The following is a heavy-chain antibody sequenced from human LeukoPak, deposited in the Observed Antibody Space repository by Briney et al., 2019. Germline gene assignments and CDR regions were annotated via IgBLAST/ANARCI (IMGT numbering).Heavy chain of an antibody. D-gene: IGHD1-26*01. CDR2: ISGSGGST. Sequence: PGGSLRLSCAASGFSFSSNAMNWVRQAPGEGLEWVSVISGSGGSTYYADSVKGRVTISRDNSKNTLYLQMNSLRAEDTAVYYCAKGVGATFEYWGQGTLVIVSS. J-gene: IGHJ4*02. CDR3: AKGVGATFEY. CDR1: GFSFSSNA. V-gene: IGHV3-23*01.